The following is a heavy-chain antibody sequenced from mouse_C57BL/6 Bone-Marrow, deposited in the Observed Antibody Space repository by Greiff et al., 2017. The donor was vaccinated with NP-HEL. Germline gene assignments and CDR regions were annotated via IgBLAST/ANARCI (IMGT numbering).Heavy chain of an antibody. CDR2: ITHSGET. CDR3: AGAMYYYAMDY. J-gene: IGHJ4*01. Sequence: QLQESGPGLVKPSQSLFLTCSITGFPITSGYYWIWIRQSPGKPLEWMGYITHSGETFYNPSLQSPISITRETSKNQFFLQLNSVTTEDTAMYYCAGAMYYYAMDYWGQGTSVTVSS. CDR1: GFPITSGYY. V-gene: IGHV12-3*01.